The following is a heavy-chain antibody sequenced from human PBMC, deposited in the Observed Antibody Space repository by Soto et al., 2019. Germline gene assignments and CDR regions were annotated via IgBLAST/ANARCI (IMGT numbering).Heavy chain of an antibody. V-gene: IGHV3-48*03. Sequence: GGSLRLSCAASGFTFSSYEMNWVRQAPGKGLEWVSYISSSGSTIYYADSVKGRFTISRDNAKNSLYLQMNSLRAEDTAVYYCARDRGSSTSCFDYWGQGTLVTVSS. CDR2: ISSSGSTI. D-gene: IGHD2-2*01. CDR1: GFTFSSYE. CDR3: ARDRGSSTSCFDY. J-gene: IGHJ4*02.